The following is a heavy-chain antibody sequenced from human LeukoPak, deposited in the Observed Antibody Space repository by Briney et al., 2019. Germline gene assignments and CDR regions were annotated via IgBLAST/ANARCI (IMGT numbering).Heavy chain of an antibody. CDR3: AKFPIHAMIVVVITRGAFDI. D-gene: IGHD3-22*01. V-gene: IGHV3-23*01. CDR2: ISGSGGST. CDR1: GFTFSSYA. Sequence: GGSLRLSCAASGFTFSSYAMSWVRQAPGKGLEWVSAISGSGGSTYYADSVKGRFTISRDNSKNTLYLQMNSLRAEDTAVYYCAKFPIHAMIVVVITRGAFDIWGQGTMVTVSS. J-gene: IGHJ3*02.